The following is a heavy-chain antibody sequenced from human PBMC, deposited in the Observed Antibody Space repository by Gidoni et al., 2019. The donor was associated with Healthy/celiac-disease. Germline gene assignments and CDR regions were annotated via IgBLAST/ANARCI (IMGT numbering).Heavy chain of an antibody. CDR1: GGSISSSNW. Sequence: QVQLQESGPGLVKPSGTLSLTCAVSGGSISSSNWWSWVRQPPGKGLEWIGEIYHSGSTNYNPSLKSRVTISVDKSKNQFSLKLSSVTAADTAVYYCARKIGGWKILTGLPGRINWFDPWGQGTLVTVSS. V-gene: IGHV4-4*02. J-gene: IGHJ5*02. D-gene: IGHD3-9*01. CDR2: IYHSGST. CDR3: ARKIGGWKILTGLPGRINWFDP.